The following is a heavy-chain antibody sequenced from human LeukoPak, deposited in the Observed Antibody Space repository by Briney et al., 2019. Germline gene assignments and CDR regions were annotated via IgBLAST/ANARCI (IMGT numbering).Heavy chain of an antibody. CDR1: GYTFTGYF. J-gene: IGHJ5*02. V-gene: IGHV1-2*02. D-gene: IGHD1-20*01. CDR3: TRGNWNDVKGCWLDP. Sequence: ASVKVSCKASGYTFTGYFIHWVRQAPGQGLQWMGWINLNSGGTNYAQKFQGRITLTRDTSINTAYMELTRLTSDDTAVYYCTRGNWNDVKGCWLDPWGQGTLVTVSS. CDR2: INLNSGGT.